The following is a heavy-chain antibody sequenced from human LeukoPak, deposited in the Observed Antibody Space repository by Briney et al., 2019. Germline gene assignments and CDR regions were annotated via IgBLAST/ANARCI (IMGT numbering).Heavy chain of an antibody. CDR3: ARTSYGSSGYYLGDY. CDR1: GFTFSSYW. D-gene: IGHD3-22*01. Sequence: PGGSLRLSCVVSGFTFSSYWMSWVRQAPGKGLEWVANIKPDGSDEYYVDSVKGRFTISRDNAKNSLHLQMNSLRAEDTAVYYCARTSYGSSGYYLGDYWGQGTLVNGSS. V-gene: IGHV3-7*01. CDR2: IKPDGSDE. J-gene: IGHJ4*02.